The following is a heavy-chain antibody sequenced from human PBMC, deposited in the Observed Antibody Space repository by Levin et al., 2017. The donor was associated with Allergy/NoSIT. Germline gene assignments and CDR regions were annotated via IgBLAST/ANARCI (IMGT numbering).Heavy chain of an antibody. CDR2: VFSGASP. D-gene: IGHD2-15*01. J-gene: IGHJ4*02. CDR1: GGSVNSNLYY. CDR3: ARIGDYCSGGRCWLRLDD. Sequence: SSQTLSLTCTVSGGSVNSNLYYWGWIRQPPGKGLEWIGNVFSGASPYYNPSLKSRVTIPVDTARNHFSLNLTSVTAADTAVYYCARIGDYCSGGRCWLRLDDWGQGIHVSVSS. V-gene: IGHV4-39*01.